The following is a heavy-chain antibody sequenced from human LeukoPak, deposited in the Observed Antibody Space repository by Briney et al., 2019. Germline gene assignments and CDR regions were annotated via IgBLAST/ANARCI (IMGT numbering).Heavy chain of an antibody. CDR1: GGSISSSSYY. J-gene: IGHJ5*02. Sequence: SETLTLTCTVSGGSISSSSYYWGWIRQPPGKGLEWIGSIYYSGSTYYNPSLKSRVTISVDTSKNQFSLKLSSVTAADTAVYYCARDREVRGDYNWFDPWGQGTLVTVSS. D-gene: IGHD3-10*01. V-gene: IGHV4-39*07. CDR2: IYYSGST. CDR3: ARDREVRGDYNWFDP.